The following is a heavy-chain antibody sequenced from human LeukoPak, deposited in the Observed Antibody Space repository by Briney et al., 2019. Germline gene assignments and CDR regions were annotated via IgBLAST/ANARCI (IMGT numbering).Heavy chain of an antibody. J-gene: IGHJ6*02. CDR1: GFTFSSYG. CDR3: AKDRSEWELNGMDV. V-gene: IGHV3-30*18. Sequence: GGSLRLSCAASGFTFSSYGMRWVRQAPGKGLEWVAVISYDGSNKYYADSVKGRFTISRDNSKNTLYLQMNSLRAEDTAVYYCAKDRSEWELNGMDVWGQGTTVTVSS. CDR2: ISYDGSNK. D-gene: IGHD1-26*01.